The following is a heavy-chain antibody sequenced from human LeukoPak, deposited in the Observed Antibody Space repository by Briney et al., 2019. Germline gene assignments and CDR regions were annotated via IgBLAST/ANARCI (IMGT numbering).Heavy chain of an antibody. CDR1: GFTFSNYA. Sequence: GGSLRLSCEASGFTFSNYAMSWVRQAPGKGLEWVSGISDITYYADSVKGRFTISRDTSKNTLYLQMNSLRAEDTAMYYCAKVSLNMVNDAFDIWGQGTMVSVSS. J-gene: IGHJ3*02. V-gene: IGHV3-23*01. D-gene: IGHD4/OR15-4a*01. CDR2: ISDIT. CDR3: AKVSLNMVNDAFDI.